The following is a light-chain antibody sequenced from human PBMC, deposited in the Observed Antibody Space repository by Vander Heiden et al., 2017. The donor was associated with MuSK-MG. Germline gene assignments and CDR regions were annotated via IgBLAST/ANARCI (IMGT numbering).Light chain of an antibody. Sequence: IVLTQSPVTLSLSPGERATLSCGASQSVSSNYLAWYQQRPGRAPRLLIYDASTRAAGIPDRFSGSGSGTDFTLTISRLEPEDFAIYYCQQYGTSPLTFGHGTKVDI. CDR3: QQYGTSPLT. V-gene: IGKV3D-20*01. J-gene: IGKJ3*01. CDR1: QSVSSNY. CDR2: DAS.